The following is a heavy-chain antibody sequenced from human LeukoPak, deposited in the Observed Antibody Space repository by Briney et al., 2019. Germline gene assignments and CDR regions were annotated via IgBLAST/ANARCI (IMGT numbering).Heavy chain of an antibody. CDR1: GGSISSYY. CDR3: ARRYCTDGVCYLVS. CDR2: IYFTGST. Sequence: SETLSLTCTVSGGSISSYYWSWIRQPPGKGREWSGYIYFTGSTNYNPSLKSRVTMSVDTSNNQFSLKLSSVTAADTAVYYCARRYCTDGVCYLVSWGQGTLVTVSS. J-gene: IGHJ5*02. V-gene: IGHV4-59*12. D-gene: IGHD2-8*01.